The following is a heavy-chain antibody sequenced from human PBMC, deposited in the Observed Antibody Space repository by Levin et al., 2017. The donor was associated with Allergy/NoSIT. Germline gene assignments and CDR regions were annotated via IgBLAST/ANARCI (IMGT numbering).Heavy chain of an antibody. CDR3: ARGTERWHDFDI. Sequence: GESLKISCKASGYTFTSYGISWVRQAPGQGLEWMGWISAYNGNTNYAQKLQGRVTMTTDTSTSTAYMELRSLRSDDTAVYYCARGTERWHDFDIWGQGTMVTVSS. CDR2: ISAYNGNT. J-gene: IGHJ3*02. CDR1: GYTFTSYG. D-gene: IGHD4-23*01. V-gene: IGHV1-18*01.